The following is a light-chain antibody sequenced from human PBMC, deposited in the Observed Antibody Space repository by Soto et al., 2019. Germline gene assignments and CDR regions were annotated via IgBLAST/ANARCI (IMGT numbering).Light chain of an antibody. CDR3: CSYTTSSTYV. CDR2: DVS. V-gene: IGLV2-14*03. J-gene: IGLJ1*01. CDR1: SSDVGGYNY. Sequence: QSALTQPASVSGSPGQSIAISCTGTSSDVGGYNYVSWYQQHPGKAPKLMIYDVSNRPSGISTRFSGSKSGNTDSLTISGLQAEDEADYYCCSYTTSSTYVFGTGTKLTVL.